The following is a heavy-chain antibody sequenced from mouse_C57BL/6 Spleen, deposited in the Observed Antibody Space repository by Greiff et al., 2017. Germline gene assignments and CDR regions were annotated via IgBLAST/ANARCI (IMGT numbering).Heavy chain of an antibody. V-gene: IGHV1-59*01. J-gene: IGHJ4*01. CDR1: GYTFTSYW. CDR2: IDPSDSYT. CDR3: ARWGGNYSRAMDY. Sequence: QVQLQQPGAELVRPGTSVKLSCKASGYTFTSYWLHWVKQRPGQGLEWIGVIDPSDSYTNYNQKFKGKATLTVDTSSSTAYMQLSSLTSEDSAVYYCARWGGNYSRAMDYWGQGTSVTVSS. D-gene: IGHD2-1*01.